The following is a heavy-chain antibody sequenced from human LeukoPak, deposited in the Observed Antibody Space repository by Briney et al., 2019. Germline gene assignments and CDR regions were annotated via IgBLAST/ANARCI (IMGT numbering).Heavy chain of an antibody. D-gene: IGHD2-21*01. CDR3: ARETMGCGGDCYDY. CDR1: GFTFSSYA. V-gene: IGHV3-23*01. Sequence: PGGSLRLSCAASGFTFSSYAMSWVRQAQGKGLELVSGISGSGGSTYYADSVKGRFTISRDNSKNTLYLQMNSLRAEDTAVYYCARETMGCGGDCYDYWGQGTLVAVSS. CDR2: ISGSGGST. J-gene: IGHJ4*02.